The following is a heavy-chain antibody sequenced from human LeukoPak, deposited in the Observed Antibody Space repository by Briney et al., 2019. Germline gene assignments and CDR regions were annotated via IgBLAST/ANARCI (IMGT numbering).Heavy chain of an antibody. CDR3: ARVSSSWYQDWYFDR. Sequence: SETLSLTCPVSGVSITSRSYYWGWVRQPPGTGLEWIGNIYYSGSTHYNPSLKRRVTISVETFKNQFSLRLNSVTAADTAVYYCARVSSSWYQDWYFDRWGRGTLVTVSS. J-gene: IGHJ2*01. D-gene: IGHD6-13*01. CDR1: GVSITSRSYY. CDR2: IYYSGST. V-gene: IGHV4-39*07.